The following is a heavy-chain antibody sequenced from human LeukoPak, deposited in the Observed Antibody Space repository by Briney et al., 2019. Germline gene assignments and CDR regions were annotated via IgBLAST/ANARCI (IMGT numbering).Heavy chain of an antibody. Sequence: SETLSLTCTVSGYSISSGYYWGWIRQPPGKGQEWIGSIYHSGTTYYNPSLKSRVTISVDTSKNLFSLKLSTVTAADTAVYYCAGQRITMVRGVIRGNWFDPRGQGTLVTVSS. CDR2: IYHSGTT. D-gene: IGHD3-10*01. J-gene: IGHJ5*02. V-gene: IGHV4-38-2*02. CDR3: AGQRITMVRGVIRGNWFDP. CDR1: GYSISSGYY.